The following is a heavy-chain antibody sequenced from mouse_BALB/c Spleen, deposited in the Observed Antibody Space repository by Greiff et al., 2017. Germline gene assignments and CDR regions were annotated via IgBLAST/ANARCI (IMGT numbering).Heavy chain of an antibody. J-gene: IGHJ2*01. CDR2: ISSGGSYT. CDR1: GFTFSSYA. CDR3: AREKTGTGYFDY. V-gene: IGHV5-9-4*01. Sequence: EVQGVESGGGLVKPGGSLKLSCAASGFTFSSYAMSWVRQSPEKRLEWVAEISSGGSYTYYPDTVTGRFTISRDNAKNTLYLEMSSLRSEDTAMYYCAREKTGTGYFDYWGQGTTLTVSS. D-gene: IGHD4-1*01.